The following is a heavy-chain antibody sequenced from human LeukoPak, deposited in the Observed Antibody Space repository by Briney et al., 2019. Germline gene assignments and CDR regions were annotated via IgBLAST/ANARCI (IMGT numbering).Heavy chain of an antibody. D-gene: IGHD6-13*01. Sequence: ASVKVSCKASGYTFTSYGISWVRQAPGQGLEWMGWISAYNGNTNYAQKLQGRVTMTTDTSTSTAYMELRSLRSDDTAVYYCARDFGEYSSSWYSPHWFDPWGQGTLVTVSS. CDR3: ARDFGEYSSSWYSPHWFDP. V-gene: IGHV1-18*01. J-gene: IGHJ5*02. CDR2: ISAYNGNT. CDR1: GYTFTSYG.